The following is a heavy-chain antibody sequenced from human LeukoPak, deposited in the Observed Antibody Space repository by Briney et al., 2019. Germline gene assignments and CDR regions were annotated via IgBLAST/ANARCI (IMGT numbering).Heavy chain of an antibody. J-gene: IGHJ4*02. CDR1: GFTFSSYG. D-gene: IGHD6-13*01. Sequence: QPGRSLRLSCAASGFTFSSYGMHWVRQAPGKGLEWVAVISYDGSNKYYADSVKGRFTISRDNSKNTLYLQMNSLRADDTAVYYCAKQRTAAAAGSVYFDYWGQGTLVTVSS. CDR2: ISYDGSNK. CDR3: AKQRTAAAAGSVYFDY. V-gene: IGHV3-30*18.